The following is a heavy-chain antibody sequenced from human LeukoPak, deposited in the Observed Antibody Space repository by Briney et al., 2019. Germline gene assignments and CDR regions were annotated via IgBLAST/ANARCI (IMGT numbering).Heavy chain of an antibody. CDR2: IYPSGGGP. Sequence: ASVKVSCKASGYTFTNYYMHWVRQAPGHGLVWVGIIYPSGGGPTYAQKFQGRVTMTRDTSTSIVYMELSSLTSEDTAVYYCARAYSGYSIDFWGQGTLVTVSS. V-gene: IGHV1-46*01. CDR3: ARAYSGYSIDF. D-gene: IGHD3-22*01. CDR1: GYTFTNYY. J-gene: IGHJ4*02.